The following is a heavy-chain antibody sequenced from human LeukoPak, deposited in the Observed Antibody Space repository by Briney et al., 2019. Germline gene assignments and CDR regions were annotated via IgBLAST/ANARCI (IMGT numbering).Heavy chain of an antibody. D-gene: IGHD3-10*01. CDR3: AREYDVLLRFGESSPGMDV. J-gene: IGHJ6*02. V-gene: IGHV3-11*01. Sequence: KPGGSLRLSCAASGFTFSDYYMSWIRQAPGKGLEWVSYISSSGSTIYYADSVKGRFTISRDNAKNSLYLQMNSLRAEDTAVYYCAREYDVLLRFGESSPGMDVWGQGTTVTVSS. CDR2: ISSSGSTI. CDR1: GFTFSDYY.